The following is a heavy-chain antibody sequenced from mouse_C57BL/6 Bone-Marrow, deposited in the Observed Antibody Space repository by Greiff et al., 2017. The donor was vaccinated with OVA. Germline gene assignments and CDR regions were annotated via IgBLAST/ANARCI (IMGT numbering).Heavy chain of an antibody. D-gene: IGHD2-3*01. CDR2: ISSGGSYT. CDR3: ARRQWLLSFAY. J-gene: IGHJ3*01. CDR1: GFTFSSYG. Sequence: EVQVVESGGDLVKPGGSLKLSCAASGFTFSSYGMSWVRQTPDKRLEWVATISSGGSYTYYPDSVKGRFTISRDNAKNTLYLQMSSLKSEDTAMYYCARRQWLLSFAYWGQGTLVTVSA. V-gene: IGHV5-6*01.